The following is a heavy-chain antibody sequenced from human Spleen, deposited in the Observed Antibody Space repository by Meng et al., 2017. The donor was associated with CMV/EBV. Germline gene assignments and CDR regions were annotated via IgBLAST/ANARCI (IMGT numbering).Heavy chain of an antibody. V-gene: IGHV4-39*07. CDR3: ARIYPSDYYKYDVDV. CDR2: ISYGGNT. Sequence: SETLSLTCTVSGASISSSSYFWAWIRQPPGKGLEWIAYISYGGNTFYKQSLRSRLTMSIHTSETQFSLRLSSVSAADTAVYFCARIYPSDYYKYDVDVWGQGTTVTVSS. CDR1: GASISSSSYF. D-gene: IGHD3-3*01. J-gene: IGHJ6*02.